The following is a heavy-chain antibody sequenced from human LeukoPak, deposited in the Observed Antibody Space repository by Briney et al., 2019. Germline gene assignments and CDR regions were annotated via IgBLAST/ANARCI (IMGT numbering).Heavy chain of an antibody. Sequence: GGSLRISCAASGFTFSSYSMNWVRQAPGKGLEWVSYISSSRSTIYYADSVKGRFTISRDNAKNSLYLQMNSLRAEDTAVYYCATDSSMDGSGSYQLVYFDYWGQGTLVSVSS. CDR3: ATDSSMDGSGSYQLVYFDY. V-gene: IGHV3-48*01. D-gene: IGHD3-10*01. CDR1: GFTFSSYS. J-gene: IGHJ4*02. CDR2: ISSSRSTI.